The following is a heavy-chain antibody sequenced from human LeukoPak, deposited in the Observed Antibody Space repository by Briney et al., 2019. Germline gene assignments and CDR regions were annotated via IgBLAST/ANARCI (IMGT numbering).Heavy chain of an antibody. CDR3: AYRSHYYYYYMDV. CDR1: SYTFTRYG. V-gene: IGHV1-18*01. D-gene: IGHD6-13*01. CDR2: TSAHNGNT. Sequence: ASVKVSCKASSYTFTRYGITWVRQAPGQGLEWMGWTSAHNGNTNYAQTFRGRVTLTTDTSTSTAYMELRSLRSDDTAVYYCAYRSHYYYYYMDVWGKGTTVTVSS. J-gene: IGHJ6*03.